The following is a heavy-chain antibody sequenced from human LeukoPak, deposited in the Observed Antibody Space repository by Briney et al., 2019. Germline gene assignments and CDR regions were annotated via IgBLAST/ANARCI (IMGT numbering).Heavy chain of an antibody. D-gene: IGHD5-18*01. Sequence: SETLSLTCTVSGGSISSSSYYWGWIRQPPGKGLEWIGSIYYSGSTYYNPSLKSRVTISVDTSKNQFSLKLSSVTAADTAVYYCARNAGEAAMLDGMDVWGQGTTVTVSS. CDR2: IYYSGST. V-gene: IGHV4-39*07. CDR3: ARNAGEAAMLDGMDV. J-gene: IGHJ6*02. CDR1: GGSISSSSYY.